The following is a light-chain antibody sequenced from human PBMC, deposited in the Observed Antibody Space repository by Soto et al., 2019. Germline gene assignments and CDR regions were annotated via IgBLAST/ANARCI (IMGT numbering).Light chain of an antibody. CDR3: QQRSHWPPA. CDR1: QRVSSY. CDR2: DAS. V-gene: IGKV3-11*01. J-gene: IGKJ2*01. Sequence: EIVLTQSPATLSLSPGERATLSCRARQRVSSYLAWYQQKPGQAPRLLIYDASNRATGIPARFSGSGSGTDFTLTISSLEPEDFAVYYCQQRSHWPPAFGQGTKVEIK.